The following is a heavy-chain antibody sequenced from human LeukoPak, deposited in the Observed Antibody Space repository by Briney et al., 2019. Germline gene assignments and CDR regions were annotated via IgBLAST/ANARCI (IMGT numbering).Heavy chain of an antibody. J-gene: IGHJ4*02. CDR3: AREVRTTYYYDSSGYFFDY. D-gene: IGHD3-22*01. CDR2: IYYSGST. Sequence: SQTLSLTCTVSGGSISSGGYYWSWIRQHPGKGLEWIGYIYYSGSTYYNPSLKSRVTISVDTSKNQFSLKLSSVTAADTAVYYCAREVRTTYYYDSSGYFFDYWGREPWSPSPQ. CDR1: GGSISSGGYY. V-gene: IGHV4-31*03.